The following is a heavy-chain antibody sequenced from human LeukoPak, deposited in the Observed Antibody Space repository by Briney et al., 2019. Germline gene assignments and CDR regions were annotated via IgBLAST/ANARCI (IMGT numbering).Heavy chain of an antibody. CDR2: ISPRGDIT. CDR1: GFIFSNYG. V-gene: IGHV3-23*01. Sequence: GGSLRLSCAASGFIFSNYGMNWVRQAPGKGLEWVSGISPRGDITYYADSVKGQFTVSRDNFKNTVHLQLSSLRADDTAIYYCAKDGAWGRLESWGQGTLVTVSS. D-gene: IGHD7-27*01. J-gene: IGHJ5*01. CDR3: AKDGAWGRLES.